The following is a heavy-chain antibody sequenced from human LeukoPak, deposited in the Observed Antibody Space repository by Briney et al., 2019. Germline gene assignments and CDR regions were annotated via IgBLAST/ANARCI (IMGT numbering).Heavy chain of an antibody. V-gene: IGHV1-8*01. D-gene: IGHD1-26*01. CDR2: MNPNSGNT. CDR3: ARDDIVGAPVRFDP. CDR1: GYTFTSYD. Sequence: GASVKVSCKASGYTFTSYDISWVRQATGQGLEWMGWMNPNSGNTHYAQKFQGRVTMTRNTSISTAYMELSSLRSEDTAVYFCARDDIVGAPVRFDPWGQGTLVTVSS. J-gene: IGHJ5*02.